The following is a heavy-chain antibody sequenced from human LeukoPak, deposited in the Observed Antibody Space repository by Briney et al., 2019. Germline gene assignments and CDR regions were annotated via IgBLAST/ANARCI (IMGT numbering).Heavy chain of an antibody. D-gene: IGHD3-10*01. CDR1: GFTFSSYS. J-gene: IGHJ4*02. CDR2: ISSSSSYI. CDR3: VRDVLLRFGEFFYFDY. V-gene: IGHV3-21*01. Sequence: PGGSLRLSCAASGFTFSSYSMNWVRQAPGKGLEWVSSISSSSSYIYYADSVKGRFTISRDNAKTSLYLQMNSLRAEDTAVYYCVRDVLLRFGEFFYFDYWGQGTPVTVSS.